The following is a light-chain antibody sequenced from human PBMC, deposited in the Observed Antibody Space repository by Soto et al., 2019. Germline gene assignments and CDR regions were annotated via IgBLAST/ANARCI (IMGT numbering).Light chain of an antibody. J-gene: IGLJ2*01. CDR2: EVT. Sequence: QSVLTQPPSASGSPGQSVTISCTGTSSDIGLYNYVSWYQQHPGKAPKLMIYEVTKRPSGVADRFSGSKSGNTASLIVSGLQGEDEEDYYCSSYAGSNNYVIFGGGTQLTVL. CDR3: SSYAGSNNYVI. V-gene: IGLV2-8*01. CDR1: SSDIGLYNY.